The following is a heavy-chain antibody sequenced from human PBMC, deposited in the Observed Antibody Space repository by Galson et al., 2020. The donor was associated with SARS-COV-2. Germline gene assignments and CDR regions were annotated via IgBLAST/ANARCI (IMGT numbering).Heavy chain of an antibody. V-gene: IGHV3-30*18. D-gene: IGHD3-10*01. CDR1: GFTLSSYG. CDR3: AKDAGWFGDLKYYFDY. Sequence: QLGESLKISCAASGFTLSSYGMHWVRQAPGKGLEWVAVISYDGSNKYYADSVKGRFTISRDNSKNTLYLQMNSLRAEDTAVYYCAKDAGWFGDLKYYFDYWGQGTLVTVSS. CDR2: ISYDGSNK. J-gene: IGHJ4*02.